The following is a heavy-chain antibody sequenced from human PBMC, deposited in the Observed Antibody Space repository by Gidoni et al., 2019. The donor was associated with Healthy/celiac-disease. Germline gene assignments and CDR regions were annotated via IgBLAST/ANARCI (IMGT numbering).Heavy chain of an antibody. CDR2: IRYDGSNK. CDR1: GFTFSSYG. V-gene: IGHV3-30*02. J-gene: IGHJ4*02. CDR3: AKGDPEMATIPFDY. D-gene: IGHD5-12*01. Sequence: QVQLVESGGGVVQPGGSLRLSCAASGFTFSSYGMHWVRQAPGKGLEWVAFIRYDGSNKYYADSVKGRLTISRDNSKNTLYLQMNSLRAEDTAVYYCAKGDPEMATIPFDYWGQGTLVTVSS.